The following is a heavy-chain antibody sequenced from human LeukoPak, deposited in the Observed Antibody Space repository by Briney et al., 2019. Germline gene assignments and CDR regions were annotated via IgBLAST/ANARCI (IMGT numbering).Heavy chain of an antibody. CDR2: IYSTGST. CDR1: GDSINIDC. J-gene: IGHJ4*02. V-gene: IGHV4-59*01. CDR3: ARGSGYDGSRT. D-gene: IGHD5-12*01. Sequence: SETLSLTCTVSGDSINIDCWMWMRQPPGKGLEWIGYIYSTGSTDYNPSLKSRVTISIDTSRNRFSLNLNSVTAADTAIYYCARGSGYDGSRTWGQGTLVTVSS.